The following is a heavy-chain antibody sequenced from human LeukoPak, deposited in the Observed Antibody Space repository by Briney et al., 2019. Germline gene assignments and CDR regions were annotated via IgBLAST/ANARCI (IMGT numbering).Heavy chain of an antibody. D-gene: IGHD3-22*01. CDR2: IYHSGST. CDR3: ARDGNYYDSSGPPTDAFDI. Sequence: SQTLSLTCTVSGGSVSSGGYYWSWIRQPPGKGLEWIGYIYHSGSTYYNPSLKSRVTISVDRSKNQFSLKLSSVTAADTAVYYSARDGNYYDSSGPPTDAFDIWGQGTMVTVSS. CDR1: GGSVSSGGYY. J-gene: IGHJ3*02. V-gene: IGHV4-30-2*01.